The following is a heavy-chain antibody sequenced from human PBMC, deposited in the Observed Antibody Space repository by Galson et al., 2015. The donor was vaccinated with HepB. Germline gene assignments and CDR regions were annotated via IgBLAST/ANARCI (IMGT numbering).Heavy chain of an antibody. D-gene: IGHD2-21*02. CDR3: AREEYEVTRTGVYYYYYYMDV. CDR2: IYYSGST. J-gene: IGHJ6*03. CDR1: GGSISSYY. V-gene: IGHV4-59*01. Sequence: LSLTCTVSGGSISSYYWSWIRQPPGKGLEWIGYIYYSGSTNYNPSLKSRVTISVDTSKNQFSLKLSSVTAADTAVYYCAREEYEVTRTGVYYYYYYMDVWGKGTTVTVSS.